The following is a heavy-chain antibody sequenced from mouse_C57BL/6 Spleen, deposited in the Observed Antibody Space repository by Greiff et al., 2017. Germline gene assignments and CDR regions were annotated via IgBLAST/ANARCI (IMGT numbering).Heavy chain of an antibody. CDR2: ISYDGSN. CDR1: GYSLTSGYY. V-gene: IGHV3-6*01. Sequence: EVKLVESGPGLVKPSQSLSLTCSVTGYSLTSGYYWNWIRQFPGNKLEWMGYISYDGSNNYNPSHKNRSSITRDTSKNQFFLKLNSVTTEDTATYYCARKDLLGSYAMDYWGQGTSVTVSS. D-gene: IGHD2-1*01. J-gene: IGHJ4*01. CDR3: ARKDLLGSYAMDY.